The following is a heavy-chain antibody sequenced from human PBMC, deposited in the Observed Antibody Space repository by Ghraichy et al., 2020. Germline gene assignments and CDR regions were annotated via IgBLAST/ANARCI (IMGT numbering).Heavy chain of an antibody. CDR3: ARPNSSFGHYGMDV. CDR2: MNPNSGNT. Sequence: ASVKVSCKASGYTFTSYDINWVRQATGQGLEWMGWMNPNSGNTGYAQKFQGRVTMTRNTSISTAYMELSSLRSEDTAVYYCARPNSSFGHYGMDVWGQGTTVTVSS. V-gene: IGHV1-8*01. J-gene: IGHJ6*02. D-gene: IGHD6-6*01. CDR1: GYTFTSYD.